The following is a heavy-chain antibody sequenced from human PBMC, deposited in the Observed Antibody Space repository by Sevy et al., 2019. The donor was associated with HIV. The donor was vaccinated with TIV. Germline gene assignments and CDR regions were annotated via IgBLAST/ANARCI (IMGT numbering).Heavy chain of an antibody. CDR2: ISYDGSNK. V-gene: IGHV3-30*18. Sequence: GGYLRLSCAASGFTFSSYGMHWVRQAPGKGLEWVAVISYDGSNKYYADSVKGRFTISRDNSKNTLYLQMNSLRAEDTAVYYCAKDAVAATREGGNYYFDYWGQGTLVTVSS. D-gene: IGHD2-15*01. J-gene: IGHJ4*02. CDR1: GFTFSSYG. CDR3: AKDAVAATREGGNYYFDY.